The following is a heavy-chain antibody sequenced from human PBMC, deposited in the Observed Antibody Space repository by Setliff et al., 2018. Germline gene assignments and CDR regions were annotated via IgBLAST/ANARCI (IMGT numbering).Heavy chain of an antibody. J-gene: IGHJ3*02. CDR1: GYTFTDYF. V-gene: IGHV1-69-2*01. Sequence: ASVKVSCKASGYTFTDYFIHWVQQAPGKGLEWMGRLNPEDGETIYAENFQGRIIITADTSTDMAYMELSSLTSEDTAVYYCATAFYLAAHTHHTFDIWGQGTMVTVSS. CDR3: ATAFYLAAHTHHTFDI. D-gene: IGHD3-16*02. CDR2: LNPEDGET.